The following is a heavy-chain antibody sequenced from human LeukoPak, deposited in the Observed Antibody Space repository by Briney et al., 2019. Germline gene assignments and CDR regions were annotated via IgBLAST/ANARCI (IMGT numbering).Heavy chain of an antibody. Sequence: PGGSLRLSCKASGFIYTNTCMSWVRQAPGKGLEWVGRIKSETDGGTTDYTAPVKGRFTISRDDSKNTLYLQMNGLKTEDTAVYYCTLRYCGTTSCYSDYGMDLWGQGTTVIVSS. D-gene: IGHD2-2*01. CDR3: TLRYCGTTSCYSDYGMDL. V-gene: IGHV3-15*01. J-gene: IGHJ6*02. CDR2: IKSETDGGTT. CDR1: GFIYTNTC.